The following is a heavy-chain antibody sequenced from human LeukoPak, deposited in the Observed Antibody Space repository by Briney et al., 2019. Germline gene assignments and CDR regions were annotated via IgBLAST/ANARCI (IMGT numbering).Heavy chain of an antibody. CDR1: GGSFSGYY. Sequence: SETLSLTCAVYGGSFSGYYWSWIRQPPGKGLEWIGEINHSGSTNYNPSLKSRVTISVDTSKNQFSLKLSSVTAADTAVYYCARARYTYYYDSSGYYNLYYFDYWGQGTLVTVSS. D-gene: IGHD3-22*01. CDR2: INHSGST. J-gene: IGHJ4*02. V-gene: IGHV4-34*01. CDR3: ARARYTYYYDSSGYYNLYYFDY.